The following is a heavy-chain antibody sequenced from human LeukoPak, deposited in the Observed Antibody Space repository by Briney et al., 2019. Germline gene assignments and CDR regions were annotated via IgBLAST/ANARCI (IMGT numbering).Heavy chain of an antibody. Sequence: ASVKVSCKASGGTFSSYAISWVRQAPGQGLEWMGGIIPIFGTANYAQKFQGRVTITADESTSTAYMELSSLRPEDTAVYYCARDYITIFGVVINYYGMDVWGQGTTVTVSS. D-gene: IGHD3-3*01. CDR1: GGTFSSYA. J-gene: IGHJ6*02. CDR3: ARDYITIFGVVINYYGMDV. CDR2: IIPIFGTA. V-gene: IGHV1-69*13.